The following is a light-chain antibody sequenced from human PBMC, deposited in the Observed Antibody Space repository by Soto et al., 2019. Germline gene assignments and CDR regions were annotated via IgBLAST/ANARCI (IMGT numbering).Light chain of an antibody. CDR2: GAS. CDR3: QQHNNWPWT. Sequence: EIVMTQSPATLSVSPGERATLSCRASHSISSNVAWYQQKPGQAPRLLIYGASTRATDIPARFSGSGSGTEFSFTISSLQSEDFAVYYCQQHNNWPWTFGQGTKVEIK. CDR1: HSISSN. V-gene: IGKV3-15*01. J-gene: IGKJ1*01.